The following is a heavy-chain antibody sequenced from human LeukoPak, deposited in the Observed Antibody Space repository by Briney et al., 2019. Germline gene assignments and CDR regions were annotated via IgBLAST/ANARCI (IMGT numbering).Heavy chain of an antibody. V-gene: IGHV4-34*01. CDR3: ARGDYGARNWFDP. CDR1: GGSFSGYY. J-gene: IGHJ5*02. CDR2: INHSGST. Sequence: SETLSLPCAVYGGSFSGYYWSWIRQPPGKGLEWIGEINHSGSTNYNPSLKSRVTISVDTSKNQFSLKLSSVTAADTAVYYCARGDYGARNWFDPWGQGTLVTVSS. D-gene: IGHD4-17*01.